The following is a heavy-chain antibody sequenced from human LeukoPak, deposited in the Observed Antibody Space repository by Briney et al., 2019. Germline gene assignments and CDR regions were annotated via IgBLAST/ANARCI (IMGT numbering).Heavy chain of an antibody. D-gene: IGHD1-26*01. CDR1: GGSFSGYY. J-gene: IGHJ1*01. Sequence: SETLSLTCAVYGGSFSGYYWSWIRQPPGKGLEWIGEINHSGSTNYNPSLKSRLTISVDTSKNHFSLKLSSVTAADTAVYYCARHRRWELLSVGYFQHWGQGTLVTVSS. V-gene: IGHV4-34*01. CDR3: ARHRRWELLSVGYFQH. CDR2: INHSGST.